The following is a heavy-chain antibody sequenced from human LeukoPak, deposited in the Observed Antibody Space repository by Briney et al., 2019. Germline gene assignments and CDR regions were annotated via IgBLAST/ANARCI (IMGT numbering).Heavy chain of an antibody. CDR1: GFTFSDYH. J-gene: IGHJ4*02. CDR3: ARDRDFWGGFDY. V-gene: IGHV3-11*01. D-gene: IGHD3-3*01. CDR2: VRCGGRTI. Sequence: EGSQRLSCTASGFTFSDYHMSWIRQAPGKGLEWVTEVRCGGRTIYNADSVKGRFTITRDNAKNSLYLQMSSLRAEDTAVYYCARDRDFWGGFDYWGQGTLVTVSS.